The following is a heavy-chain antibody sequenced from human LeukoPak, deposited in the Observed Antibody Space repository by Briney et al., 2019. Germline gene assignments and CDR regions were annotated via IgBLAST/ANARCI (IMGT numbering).Heavy chain of an antibody. Sequence: PGGSLRLSCAASGFTFSNYVMSWVRQAPGKGLERVSGISGSGGTTYYADSVKGRFTISRDNSKNTLYLQMNSLRAEDTAVYYCARTIYSSGYRYDYWGQGTLVTVSS. J-gene: IGHJ4*02. V-gene: IGHV3-23*01. CDR2: ISGSGGTT. D-gene: IGHD3-22*01. CDR1: GFTFSNYV. CDR3: ARTIYSSGYRYDY.